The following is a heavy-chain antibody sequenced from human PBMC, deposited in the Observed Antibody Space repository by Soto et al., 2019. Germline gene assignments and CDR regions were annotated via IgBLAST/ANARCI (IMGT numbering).Heavy chain of an antibody. CDR2: INPNSGST. J-gene: IGHJ3*02. Sequence: ASVKVSCKASGYTFTGYYMHWVRQAPGQGLEWMGWINPNSGSTNYAQKFQGRVTMTRDTSISTAYMELSSLRSEDTAVYYCARDAIDYDFWSGYSGDAFDIWGQGTMVTVSS. V-gene: IGHV1-2*02. D-gene: IGHD3-3*01. CDR3: ARDAIDYDFWSGYSGDAFDI. CDR1: GYTFTGYY.